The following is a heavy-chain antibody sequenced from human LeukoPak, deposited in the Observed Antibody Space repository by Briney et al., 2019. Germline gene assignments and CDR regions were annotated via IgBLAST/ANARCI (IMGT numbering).Heavy chain of an antibody. D-gene: IGHD2-8*01. CDR3: ARQMDSTRALPDY. J-gene: IGHJ4*02. CDR2: ISAYNGNT. CDR1: GYTFASYG. Sequence: ASVNVSCKASGYTFASYGLTCVRQAPGQGLEWMGWISAYNGNTNYAQKLQGRVTMTTDTSTSTAYMELRSLRSDDTAVYYCARQMDSTRALPDYWGQGTLVTVSS. V-gene: IGHV1-18*01.